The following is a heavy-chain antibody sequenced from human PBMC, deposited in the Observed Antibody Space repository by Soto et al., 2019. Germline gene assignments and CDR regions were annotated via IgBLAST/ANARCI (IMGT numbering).Heavy chain of an antibody. CDR3: AHSDYDFWSGFPQLQYFDY. D-gene: IGHD3-3*01. CDR1: GFSLSTSGVG. J-gene: IGHJ4*02. CDR2: IYWDDGK. Sequence: ESGPTLVNPTQTLTLTCTFSGFSLSTSGVGVGWIRQPPGKALEWLALIYWDDGKCYSPSLKSRLTITKDTSKNQVVLTMTNMDPVDTATYYCAHSDYDFWSGFPQLQYFDYWGQGTLVTVSS. V-gene: IGHV2-5*02.